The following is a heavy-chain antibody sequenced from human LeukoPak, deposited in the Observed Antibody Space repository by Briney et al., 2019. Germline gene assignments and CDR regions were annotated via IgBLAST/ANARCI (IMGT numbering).Heavy chain of an antibody. Sequence: PGGSLRLSCAASGFTFSDYYMSWIRQAPGKGLEWVSYISSSGSTIYYADSVKGRFTISRDNAKNSLYLQTNSLRAEDTAVYYCARDLGGSKSILEWLSNTQYYYYYYMDVWGKGTTVTVSS. D-gene: IGHD3-3*01. CDR3: ARDLGGSKSILEWLSNTQYYYYYYMDV. CDR2: ISSSGSTI. J-gene: IGHJ6*03. CDR1: GFTFSDYY. V-gene: IGHV3-11*04.